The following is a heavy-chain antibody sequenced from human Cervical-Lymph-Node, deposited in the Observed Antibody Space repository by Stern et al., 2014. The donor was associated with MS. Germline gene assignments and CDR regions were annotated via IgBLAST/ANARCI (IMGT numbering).Heavy chain of an antibody. CDR1: AGTFSKFP. CDR2: IFPFCGTP. Sequence: VQLVQSGAEVPKPGSSAKVSFKASAGTFSKFPSSWVRQAPGQGLEWIGGIFPFCGTPTYAQEFRGRVTITADVSSSTVYMELSSLRSDDTAVYYCALSSETSDRWYSLGYDLWGQGTLVTVSS. CDR3: ALSSETSDRWYSLGYDL. V-gene: IGHV1-69*01. J-gene: IGHJ5*02. D-gene: IGHD6-13*01.